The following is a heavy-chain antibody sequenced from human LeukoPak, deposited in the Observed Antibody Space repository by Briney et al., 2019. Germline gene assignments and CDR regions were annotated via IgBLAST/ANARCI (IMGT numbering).Heavy chain of an antibody. V-gene: IGHV3-23*01. J-gene: IGHJ5*02. D-gene: IGHD3-9*01. CDR2: INENDDGT. Sequence: HAGGSLRLSCAASGFAFSDYAMNWVRQAPGKGLEWVSSINENDDGTSYVDSVKGRFTISRDNSRNTLYLQMNSLRGEDTAVYYCVKRYVDIWGQGTLVIVSS. CDR1: GFAFSDYA. CDR3: VKRYVDI.